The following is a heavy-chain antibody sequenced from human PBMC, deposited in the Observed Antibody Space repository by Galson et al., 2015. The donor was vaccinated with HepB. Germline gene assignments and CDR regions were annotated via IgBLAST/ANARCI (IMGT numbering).Heavy chain of an antibody. CDR3: ARGASYYDWTGYPDEKYCGMDV. Sequence: SLRLSCATSGFSFSGFWMNWVRQVPGKGLLWVSRISRGGNTRNYADSVEGRFTISRDNANNALYLEMNSLRAEDTAVYYCARGASYYDWTGYPDEKYCGMDVWGQGTTVIVSS. CDR1: GFSFSGFW. V-gene: IGHV3-74*01. J-gene: IGHJ6*02. D-gene: IGHD3/OR15-3a*01. CDR2: ISRGGNTR.